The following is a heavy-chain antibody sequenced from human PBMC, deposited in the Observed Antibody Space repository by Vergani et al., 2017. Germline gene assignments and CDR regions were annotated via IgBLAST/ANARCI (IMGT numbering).Heavy chain of an antibody. Sequence: EVQLVESGGGLVQPGGSLRLSCAASGFTFSSYWMSWVRQAPGKGLEWVANIKQDGSEKYYVDSVKGRFTISRDNAKNSLYLQMNSLRAEDTAVYYCARENCGGDCYPVYWGQGTLVTVSS. CDR2: IKQDGSEK. CDR3: ARENCGGDCYPVY. V-gene: IGHV3-7*01. D-gene: IGHD2-21*02. J-gene: IGHJ4*02. CDR1: GFTFSSYW.